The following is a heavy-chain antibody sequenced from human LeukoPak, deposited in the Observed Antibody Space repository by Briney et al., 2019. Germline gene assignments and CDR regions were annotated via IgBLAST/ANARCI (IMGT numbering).Heavy chain of an antibody. V-gene: IGHV1-18*01. CDR3: ARDRITIFGVVRPRDAFDI. J-gene: IGHJ3*02. Sequence: GASVKVSCKASGYTFTSYGISWVRQAPGQGLEWMGWISAYNGNTNYAQKLQGRVTMTTDTSTSTAYMEMRRLRSDGTAVYYWARDRITIFGVVRPRDAFDIWGQGAMVTVSS. CDR2: ISAYNGNT. CDR1: GYTFTSYG. D-gene: IGHD3-3*01.